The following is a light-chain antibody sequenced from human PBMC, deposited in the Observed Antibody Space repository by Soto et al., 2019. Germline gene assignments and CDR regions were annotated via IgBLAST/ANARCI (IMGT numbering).Light chain of an antibody. V-gene: IGKV3-20*01. CDR3: QQYGTSPPLT. CDR2: GAS. Sequence: EIVLMQSPGTLSLSPGERATLSCRASQSVSNNYVAWYQQKPGQAPRLLIAGASSRATGIPDRFSGSGSGTDVTLPISRLEPEDFAVYYCQQYGTSPPLTFGGGTKVEIK. CDR1: QSVSNNY. J-gene: IGKJ4*01.